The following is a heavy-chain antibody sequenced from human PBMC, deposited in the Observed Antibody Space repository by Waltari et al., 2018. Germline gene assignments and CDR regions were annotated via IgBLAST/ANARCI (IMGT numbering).Heavy chain of an antibody. CDR3: ARSPASGSYGY. V-gene: IGHV4-61*02. D-gene: IGHD1-26*01. J-gene: IGHJ4*02. CDR1: GGSISSGSYY. CDR2: IYTSGST. Sequence: QVQLQESGPGLVTPSQTLSLTCPVSGGSISSGSYYWSWIRQPAGKGLEWIGRIYTSGSTNYNPSLKSRVTISVDTSKNQFSLKLSSVTAADTAVYYCARSPASGSYGYWGQGTLVTVSS.